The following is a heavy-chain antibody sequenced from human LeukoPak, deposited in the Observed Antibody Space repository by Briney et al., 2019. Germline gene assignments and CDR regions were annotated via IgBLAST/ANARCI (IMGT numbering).Heavy chain of an antibody. D-gene: IGHD3-22*01. CDR1: GGSISSSSYY. V-gene: IGHV4-39*01. Sequence: PSETLSLTCTVSGGSISSSSYYWGWIGQPPGKGLERIGSIYYSGSTYYNPSLKSRVTISVDTSKNQFSLKLSSVTAADTAVYYCARHYYDSSGYSYYFDYWGQGTLVTVSS. CDR3: ARHYYDSSGYSYYFDY. J-gene: IGHJ4*02. CDR2: IYYSGST.